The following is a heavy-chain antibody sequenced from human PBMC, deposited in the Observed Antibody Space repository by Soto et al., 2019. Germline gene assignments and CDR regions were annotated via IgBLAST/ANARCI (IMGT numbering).Heavy chain of an antibody. Sequence: SETLSLTCAVSSGSISRSNWWSWVRQPPGKGLEWIGEIYHSGSTNYNPSLKSRVAISVDKSKNQFSLKLSSVTAADTALYYCARVERGTATTVVDAFDIWGPGTMVTVSS. J-gene: IGHJ3*02. CDR3: ARVERGTATTVVDAFDI. V-gene: IGHV4-4*02. D-gene: IGHD1-1*01. CDR2: IYHSGST. CDR1: SGSISRSNW.